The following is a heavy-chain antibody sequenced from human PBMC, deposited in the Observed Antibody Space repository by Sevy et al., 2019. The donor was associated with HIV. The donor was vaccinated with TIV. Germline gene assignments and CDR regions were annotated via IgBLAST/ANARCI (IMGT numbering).Heavy chain of an antibody. V-gene: IGHV4-34*01. CDR1: GGSFSGYY. Sequence: SETLSLTCAVYGGSFSGYYWSWIRRPPGKGLEWIGEINHSGSTNYNPSLKSRVTISVDTSKNQFSLKLSSVTAADTALYYCARHCSGTSCSHAFDIWGQGTMATVSS. CDR3: ARHCSGTSCSHAFDI. CDR2: INHSGST. J-gene: IGHJ3*02. D-gene: IGHD2-2*01.